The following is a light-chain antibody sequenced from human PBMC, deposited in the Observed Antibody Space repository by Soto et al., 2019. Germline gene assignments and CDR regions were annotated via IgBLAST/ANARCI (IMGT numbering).Light chain of an antibody. CDR3: QQSYTSPPT. J-gene: IGKJ1*01. V-gene: IGKV1-39*01. CDR2: SAF. CDR1: QSISSY. Sequence: DIQMTQSPSSLSASVGDRVTITCRASQSISSYLNWYQQKPGAAPKLLIYSAFTLQRGVPSRFSGRRSGTDFTLTISSLQPEDFATYYCQQSYTSPPTFGQGTKVDIK.